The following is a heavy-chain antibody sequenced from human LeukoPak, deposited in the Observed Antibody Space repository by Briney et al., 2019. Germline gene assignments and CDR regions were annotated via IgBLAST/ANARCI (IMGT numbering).Heavy chain of an antibody. Sequence: GESLKISCKGSGYSFTNYWIGWVRQMPGKGLEWMGIIYPGDSATTYSPSFQGQITISADKSISTAYLQWSSLKASDTAMYYCARHPRQLAFDYWGQGTLVTVSS. D-gene: IGHD6-6*01. J-gene: IGHJ4*02. CDR2: IYPGDSAT. V-gene: IGHV5-51*01. CDR1: GYSFTNYW. CDR3: ARHPRQLAFDY.